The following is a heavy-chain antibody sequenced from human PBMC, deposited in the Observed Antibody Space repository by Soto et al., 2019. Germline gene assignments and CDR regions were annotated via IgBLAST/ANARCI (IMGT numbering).Heavy chain of an antibody. Sequence: EVQLVESGGGLVQPGGSLRLSCAASGFSFSSYWMHWLRQVPGKGLVWVSRINGDGDYTNYAASVKGRCTISRDNAKNTLYLQMNSLRADDTAVDHCAGERGGHSSDFWGQGTLVTVSS. CDR1: GFSFSSYW. V-gene: IGHV3-74*01. CDR2: INGDGDYT. J-gene: IGHJ4*02. D-gene: IGHD3-16*01. CDR3: AGERGGHSSDF.